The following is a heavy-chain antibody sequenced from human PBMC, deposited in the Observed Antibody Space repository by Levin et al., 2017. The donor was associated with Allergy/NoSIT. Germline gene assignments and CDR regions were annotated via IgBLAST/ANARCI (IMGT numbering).Heavy chain of an antibody. CDR3: AHIKVEQWLVRVADAFDI. J-gene: IGHJ3*02. CDR1: GFSLSPSGVG. V-gene: IGHV2-5*01. Sequence: SGPTLVKPTQTLTLTCTFSGFSLSPSGVGVGWIRQPPGKALEWLALIYWNDDKRYSPSLKSRLTITKDTSKNQVVLTMTNMDPVDTATYYCAHIKVEQWLVRVADAFDIWGQGTMVTVSS. D-gene: IGHD6-19*01. CDR2: IYWNDDK.